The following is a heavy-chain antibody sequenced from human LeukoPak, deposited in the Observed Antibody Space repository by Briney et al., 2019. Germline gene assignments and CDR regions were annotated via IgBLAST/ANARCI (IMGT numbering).Heavy chain of an antibody. V-gene: IGHV4-59*01. Sequence: SVTLSLTCTVSDGSISDSYWSWIRQSPGKGLEWIGYIFYTGFTHYNPSLESRVTISVDTSKKQFSLRLNSVTAADTAVYYCARDGNGGNSWGWFDPWGQGTLVTVSS. CDR2: IFYTGFT. CDR1: DGSISDSY. CDR3: ARDGNGGNSWGWFDP. D-gene: IGHD4-23*01. J-gene: IGHJ5*02.